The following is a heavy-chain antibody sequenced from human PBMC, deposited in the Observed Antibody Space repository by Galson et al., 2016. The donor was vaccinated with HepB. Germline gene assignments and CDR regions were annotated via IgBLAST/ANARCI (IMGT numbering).Heavy chain of an antibody. J-gene: IGHJ4*02. Sequence: SVKVSCKASGYTFTNYYIHWVRQAPGLGLEWMGMINPSGGSSHYAQKFQGRVTMTRDTSTSTVYMEQSSLRSEDTAVYYCARGDSSGTNVDYWGQGTLVNVHS. CDR1: GYTFTNYY. D-gene: IGHD3-22*01. V-gene: IGHV1-46*01. CDR3: ARGDSSGTNVDY. CDR2: INPSGGSS.